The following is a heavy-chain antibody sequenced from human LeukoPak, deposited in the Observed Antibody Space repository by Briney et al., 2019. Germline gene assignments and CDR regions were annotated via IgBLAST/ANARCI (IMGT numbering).Heavy chain of an antibody. D-gene: IGHD2-15*01. V-gene: IGHV3-21*01. Sequence: GGSLRLSCAASGFTFSSYSMNWVRQAPGKGLEWVSSISSSSSYIYYADSVKGRFTISRDNAKNSLYLQMNSLRAEDTAVYYCARDNVLYYYGMDVWGQGTTVTVSS. CDR3: ARDNVLYYYGMDV. J-gene: IGHJ6*02. CDR2: ISSSSSYI. CDR1: GFTFSSYS.